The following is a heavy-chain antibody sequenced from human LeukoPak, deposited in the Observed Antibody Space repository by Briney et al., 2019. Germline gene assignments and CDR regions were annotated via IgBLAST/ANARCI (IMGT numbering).Heavy chain of an antibody. V-gene: IGHV4-30-4*01. CDR2: IYHSGST. D-gene: IGHD2-21*02. CDR3: AREYGAYCGGDCYSGMSYYYYGMDV. J-gene: IGHJ6*02. Sequence: PSETLSLTCTVSGGSISSGDYYWSWIRQPPGKGLEWIGYIYHSGSTYYNPSLKSRVTISVDTSKNQFSLKLSSVTAADTAVYYCAREYGAYCGGDCYSGMSYYYYGMDVWGQGTTVTVSS. CDR1: GGSISSGDYY.